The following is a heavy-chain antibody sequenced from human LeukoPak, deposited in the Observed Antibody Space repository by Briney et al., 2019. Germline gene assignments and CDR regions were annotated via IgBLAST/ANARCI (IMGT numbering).Heavy chain of an antibody. CDR1: GGTFSSYA. D-gene: IGHD3-22*01. J-gene: IGHJ4*02. Sequence: SVKVSCKASGGTFSSYAISWVRQAPGQGLEWMGRIIPIFGTANYAQKFRGRVTITTDESTSTAYMELSSLRSEDTAVYYCARVKDYYDSSGLQNRYYFDYWGQGTLVTVSS. V-gene: IGHV1-69*05. CDR2: IIPIFGTA. CDR3: ARVKDYYDSSGLQNRYYFDY.